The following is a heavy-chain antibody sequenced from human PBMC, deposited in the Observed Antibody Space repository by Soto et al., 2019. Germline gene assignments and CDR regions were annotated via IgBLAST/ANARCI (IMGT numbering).Heavy chain of an antibody. CDR3: ARAQNYDILTGYYTVPTWEGWFDP. V-gene: IGHV4-31*03. CDR1: GGSISSGGYY. J-gene: IGHJ5*02. Sequence: TLSLTCTVSGGSISSGGYYWSWIRQHPGKGLEWIGYIYYSGSTYYNPSLKSRVTISLDTSKNQFSLKLSSVTAADTAVYYCARAQNYDILTGYYTVPTWEGWFDPWGQGTLVTVSS. D-gene: IGHD3-9*01. CDR2: IYYSGST.